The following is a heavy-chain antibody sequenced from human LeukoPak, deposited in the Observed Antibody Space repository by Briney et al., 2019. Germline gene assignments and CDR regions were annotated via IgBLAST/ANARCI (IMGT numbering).Heavy chain of an antibody. J-gene: IGHJ6*03. Sequence: GGSLKISRKGSGYRFNSYLIGRVRQVPGKGLEWMGIIYPGDSDTRYSPSLQGQVPISGDKSINTAYLQWSSLKASDTAMYYCARHTPPSYYYYYYMDVWGKGTTVTVSS. CDR2: IYPGDSDT. CDR3: ARHTPPSYYYYYYMDV. V-gene: IGHV5-51*01. CDR1: GYRFNSYL.